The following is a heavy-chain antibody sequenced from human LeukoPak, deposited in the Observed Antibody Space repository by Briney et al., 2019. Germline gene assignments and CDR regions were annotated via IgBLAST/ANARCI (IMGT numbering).Heavy chain of an antibody. Sequence: GGSLRLSCAASGYTFSSYTMSWVRQAPGKGLEWVSTITTSDGNTYYADSVKGRFTVSRDNSKSTLFLQMNSLRAEDTAVYYCAKDGGLWVSAHWGDSWGRGTLVTVSS. V-gene: IGHV3-23*01. CDR1: GYTFSSYT. J-gene: IGHJ4*02. CDR2: ITTSDGNT. D-gene: IGHD7-27*01. CDR3: AKDGGLWVSAHWGDS.